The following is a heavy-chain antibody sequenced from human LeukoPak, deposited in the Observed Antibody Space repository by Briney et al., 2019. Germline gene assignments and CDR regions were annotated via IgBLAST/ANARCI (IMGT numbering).Heavy chain of an antibody. CDR3: ARDNNWGSTHY. CDR1: GFTFNTYA. Sequence: GGSLRLSCAASGFTFNTYAIHWVRQAPGKGLEWVAVIAYDGNNKYYADSVKGRFTVSRDNTKNTLYLQMNSLRAEDTAVYYCARDNNWGSTHYWGQGTLVTVSS. J-gene: IGHJ4*02. CDR2: IAYDGNNK. D-gene: IGHD7-27*01. V-gene: IGHV3-30-3*01.